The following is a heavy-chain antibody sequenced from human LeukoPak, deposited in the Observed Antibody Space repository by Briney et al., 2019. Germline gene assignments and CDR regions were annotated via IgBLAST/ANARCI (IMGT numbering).Heavy chain of an antibody. J-gene: IGHJ4*02. V-gene: IGHV1-46*01. CDR3: ARVLRIAAAGTIWDY. CDR1: GYTFTSYY. Sequence: ASVTVSCKASGYTFTSYYMHWVRQAPGQGLEWMGIINPSGGSTNYAQKFQGRVTMTRDRSTSTLYMELNSLRSEDTALYYCARVLRIAAAGTIWDYWGQGTLVTVSS. D-gene: IGHD6-13*01. CDR2: INPSGGST.